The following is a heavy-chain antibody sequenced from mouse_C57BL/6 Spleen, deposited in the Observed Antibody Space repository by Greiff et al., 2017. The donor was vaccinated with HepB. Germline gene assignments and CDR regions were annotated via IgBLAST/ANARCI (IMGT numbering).Heavy chain of an antibody. CDR2: IDPSDSYT. Sequence: QVQLQQSGAELVRPGTSVKLSCKASGYTFTSYWMHWVKQRPGQGLEWIGVIDPSDSYTNYNQKFKGKATLTVDTSSSTAYMQLSSLTSEDSAVYYCARGGGTGYFDVWGTGTTVTVSS. J-gene: IGHJ1*03. CDR1: GYTFTSYW. V-gene: IGHV1-59*01. D-gene: IGHD4-1*01. CDR3: ARGGGTGYFDV.